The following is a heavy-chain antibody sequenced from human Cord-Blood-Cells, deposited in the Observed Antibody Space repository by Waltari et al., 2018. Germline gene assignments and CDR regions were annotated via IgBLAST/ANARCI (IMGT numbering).Heavy chain of an antibody. CDR1: GYSFTSYW. CDR2: IYPGDSDT. J-gene: IGHJ4*02. V-gene: IGHV5-51*01. Sequence: EVQLVQSGAEVKKPGESLKISCRGSGYSFTSYWIGWVARRPGKCLEWMGIIYPGDSDTRYSPSFQGQVIISADKSISTAYLQWSSLKASDTAMYYCARGNCSSTSCYSYFDYWGQGTLVTVSS. D-gene: IGHD2-2*02. CDR3: ARGNCSSTSCYSYFDY.